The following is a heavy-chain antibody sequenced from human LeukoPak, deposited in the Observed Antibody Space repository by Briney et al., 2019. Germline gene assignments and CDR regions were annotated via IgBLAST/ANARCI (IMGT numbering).Heavy chain of an antibody. V-gene: IGHV1-24*01. CDR1: GYTLTELS. Sequence: GASVKVSCKVSGYTLTELSMHWVRQAPGKGLEWMGGFDPEDGETIYAQKFQGRVTMTEDTSTDTAYMELSSLRSEDTAVYYCAATGFLEWYKGYYYYMDVWGKGTTVTVSS. D-gene: IGHD3-3*01. J-gene: IGHJ6*03. CDR2: FDPEDGET. CDR3: AATGFLEWYKGYYYYMDV.